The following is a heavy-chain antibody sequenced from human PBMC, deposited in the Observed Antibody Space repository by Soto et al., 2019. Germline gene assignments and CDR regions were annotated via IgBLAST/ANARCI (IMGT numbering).Heavy chain of an antibody. J-gene: IGHJ6*02. CDR3: AHKGGRGAGMDV. D-gene: IGHD2-15*01. CDR2: IYWDEDK. Sequence: QITLKESGPTLVKPTQTLTLTCTFSGFSLSSSGVGVGWIRQPPGKAPEWLALIYWDEDKRYSPSLKTRLTITQDTSTNDVVLTMTNMDPVDTGTYYCAHKGGRGAGMDVWGQGTTVTVSS. CDR1: GFSLSSSGVG. V-gene: IGHV2-5*02.